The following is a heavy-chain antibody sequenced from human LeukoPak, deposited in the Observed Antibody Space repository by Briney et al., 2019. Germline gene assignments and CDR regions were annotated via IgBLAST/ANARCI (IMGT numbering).Heavy chain of an antibody. CDR3: ARDPFYTDYGDSDWFDP. Sequence: GGSLRLSCAASGFPFSTYGMHWLRQAPGKGLEWVAVIWFDGSNKYYADSVKGRFTISRDNSKNTLYLQMDSLRAEDTAVYYCARDPFYTDYGDSDWFDPWGQGTLVTVSS. J-gene: IGHJ5*02. V-gene: IGHV3-33*01. D-gene: IGHD4-17*01. CDR1: GFPFSTYG. CDR2: IWFDGSNK.